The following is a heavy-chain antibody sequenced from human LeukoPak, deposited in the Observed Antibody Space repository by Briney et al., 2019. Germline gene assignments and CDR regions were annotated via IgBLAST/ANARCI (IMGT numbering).Heavy chain of an antibody. Sequence: PSETLSLTCTVSGGSISSSSYYWGWIRQPPGKGLEWIGSIYYSGSTYYNPSLKSRVTISVDTSKNQFSLKLSSVTAADTAVYYCARVYWQQLGFDYWGQGTLVTVSS. CDR1: GGSISSSSYY. CDR2: IYYSGST. D-gene: IGHD6-13*01. V-gene: IGHV4-39*07. J-gene: IGHJ4*02. CDR3: ARVYWQQLGFDY.